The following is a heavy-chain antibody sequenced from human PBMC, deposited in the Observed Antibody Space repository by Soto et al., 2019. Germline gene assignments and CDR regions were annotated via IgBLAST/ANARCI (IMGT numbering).Heavy chain of an antibody. CDR1: GDSVSSNSAA. D-gene: IGHD6-13*01. J-gene: IGHJ6*02. CDR2: TYYRSKWYN. CDR3: AREYSSSWYYYYGMDV. V-gene: IGHV6-1*01. Sequence: PSQTLSLTCAISGDSVSSNSAAWNWIRQSPSRGLEWLGRTYYRSKWYNDYAVSVKSRITIIPDTSKNQFSLQVNPVTPEDTAVYYCAREYSSSWYYYYGMDVWRQGTTVTVSS.